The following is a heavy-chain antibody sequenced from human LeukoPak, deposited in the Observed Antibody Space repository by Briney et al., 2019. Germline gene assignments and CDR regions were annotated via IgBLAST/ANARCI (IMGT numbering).Heavy chain of an antibody. Sequence: PGGSLRLSCVASGVTFKSYAMSWVREAPGKGVEWVSGISNNGGTAHYADSVRGRFAISRDNSKNTVYLQMNSLRAVDTAVYYCGKTSGYSYDYWGQGILVTVSS. D-gene: IGHD5-18*01. CDR3: GKTSGYSYDY. V-gene: IGHV3-23*01. J-gene: IGHJ4*02. CDR2: ISNNGGTA. CDR1: GVTFKSYA.